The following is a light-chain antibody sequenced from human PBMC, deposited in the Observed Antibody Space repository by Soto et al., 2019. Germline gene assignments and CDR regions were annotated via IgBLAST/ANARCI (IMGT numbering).Light chain of an antibody. CDR1: SSDVGNCNC. Sequence: QSVLTQPASVSGSPGQSITISCTGASSDVGNCNCVSWYQQHPGKAPKLMIYEVSNRPSGVSDRFSGSKAGNTASLTISGLQAEDEADYYCSSYTSRSTLDYVFGSGTKLTVL. CDR3: SSYTSRSTLDYV. V-gene: IGLV2-14*01. J-gene: IGLJ1*01. CDR2: EVS.